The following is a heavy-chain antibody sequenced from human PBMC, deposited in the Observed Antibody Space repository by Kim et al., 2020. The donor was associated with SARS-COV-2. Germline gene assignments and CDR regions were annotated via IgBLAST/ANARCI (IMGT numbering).Heavy chain of an antibody. J-gene: IGHJ4*02. D-gene: IGHD4-4*01. CDR2: IKSKTDGGTT. CDR1: GFTFSNAW. Sequence: GGSLRLSCAASGFTFSNAWMSWVRQAPGKGLEWVGRIKSKTDGGTTDYAAPGKGRFTISRDDSKTTLYLQMNSLKTEDTAVYYCTTDPAMTTVTHFGYWGQGTLVTVSS. CDR3: TTDPAMTTVTHFGY. V-gene: IGHV3-15*01.